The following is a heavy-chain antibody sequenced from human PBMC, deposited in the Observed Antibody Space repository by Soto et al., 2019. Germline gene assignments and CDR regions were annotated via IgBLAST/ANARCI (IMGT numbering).Heavy chain of an antibody. CDR1: GFTFSSYS. CDR2: IWYDGSNK. Sequence: PGGSLRLSCAASGFTFSSYSMHWVRQAPGKGLEWVAVIWYDGSNKYYADSVKGRFTISRDNSKNTLYLQMNSLRAEDTAVYYCARANYDSSGNAFDIWGQGTMVTVSS. D-gene: IGHD3-22*01. V-gene: IGHV3-33*08. J-gene: IGHJ3*02. CDR3: ARANYDSSGNAFDI.